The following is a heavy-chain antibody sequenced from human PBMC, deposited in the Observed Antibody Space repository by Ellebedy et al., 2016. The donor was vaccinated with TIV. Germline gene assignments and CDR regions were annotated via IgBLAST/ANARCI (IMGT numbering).Heavy chain of an antibody. Sequence: GESLKISCAASGFTFSTYAMSWVRQAPGKGLEWVAGISGSGETTYYADSVKGRFTISRDNSKDTLYLQLNSLRAEDTAIYYCAKYFYDTSGYYPEYFHHWGQGTLVTVSS. J-gene: IGHJ1*01. V-gene: IGHV3-23*01. D-gene: IGHD3-22*01. CDR2: ISGSGETT. CDR1: GFTFSTYA. CDR3: AKYFYDTSGYYPEYFHH.